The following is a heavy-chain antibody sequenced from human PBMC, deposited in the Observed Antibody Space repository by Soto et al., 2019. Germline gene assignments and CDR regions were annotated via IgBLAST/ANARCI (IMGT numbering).Heavy chain of an antibody. V-gene: IGHV1-69*13. D-gene: IGHD2-15*01. J-gene: IGHJ6*02. CDR1: GGTFSSYA. Sequence: ASVKVSCKASGGTFSSYAISWVRQAPGQGLEWMGGIIPIFGTANYAQKFQGRVTITADESTSTAYMELSSLRSEDTAVYYCARDCSGGSCYPGNYYYGMDVWGQGTTVTVSS. CDR3: ARDCSGGSCYPGNYYYGMDV. CDR2: IIPIFGTA.